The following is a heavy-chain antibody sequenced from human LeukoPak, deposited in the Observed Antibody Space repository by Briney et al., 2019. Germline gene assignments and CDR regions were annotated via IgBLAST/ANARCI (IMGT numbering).Heavy chain of an antibody. V-gene: IGHV3-7*01. Sequence: GGSLRLSCAASGFTFSFYWMNWVRQAPGKGLEWVANIKQDGSEKYYVDSVKGRFTISRDNAKNSLYLQMNSLRAEDTAVYYCASREYWGRGTLVTVSS. CDR1: GFTFSFYW. J-gene: IGHJ4*02. CDR2: IKQDGSEK. CDR3: ASREY. D-gene: IGHD5-24*01.